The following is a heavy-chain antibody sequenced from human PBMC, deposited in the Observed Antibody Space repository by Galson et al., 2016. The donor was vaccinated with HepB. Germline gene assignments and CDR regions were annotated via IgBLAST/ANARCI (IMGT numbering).Heavy chain of an antibody. V-gene: IGHV3-49*04. D-gene: IGHD2-2*01. CDR3: TRRDSTIPFDY. J-gene: IGHJ4*02. CDR2: IKSKAYGGTT. Sequence: SLRLSCAGSGFTFGDYAMSWVRQAPGKGLEWVSFIKSKAYGGTTEYTASVKGRFTMSRDDSKSIAYLDMNSLKIEDTALYYCTRRDSTIPFDYWGQGTLVTVSA. CDR1: GFTFGDYA.